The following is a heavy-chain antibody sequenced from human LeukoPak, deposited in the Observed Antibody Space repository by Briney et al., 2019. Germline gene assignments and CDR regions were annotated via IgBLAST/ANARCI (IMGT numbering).Heavy chain of an antibody. CDR2: IRSKAYGGTT. J-gene: IGHJ3*02. V-gene: IGHV3-49*04. CDR3: TRDRGYSSGWYTDAFDI. D-gene: IGHD6-19*01. Sequence: GGSLRLSCTASGFTFGDYAMSWVRQAPGKGLEWVGFIRSKAYGGTTEYAASVKGRFTISRDDSKSIAYLHMNSLKTEDTAVYYCTRDRGYSSGWYTDAFDIWGQGTMVTVSS. CDR1: GFTFGDYA.